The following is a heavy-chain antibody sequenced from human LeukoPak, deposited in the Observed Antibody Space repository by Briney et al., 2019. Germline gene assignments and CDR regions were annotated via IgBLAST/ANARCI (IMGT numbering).Heavy chain of an antibody. CDR1: GFTFSSYS. D-gene: IGHD1-26*01. Sequence: GGSLRLSCAASGFTFSSYSMYWVRQAPGKGLEWVSYISSSSSTIYYADSVKGRFTISRDNAKNSLYLQMNSLRAEDTAVYYCARDKVEWELLSASLGFDYWGQGTLVTVSS. CDR2: ISSSSSTI. V-gene: IGHV3-48*04. CDR3: ARDKVEWELLSASLGFDY. J-gene: IGHJ4*02.